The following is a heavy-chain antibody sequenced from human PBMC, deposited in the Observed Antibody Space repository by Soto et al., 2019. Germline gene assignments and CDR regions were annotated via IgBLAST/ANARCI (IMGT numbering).Heavy chain of an antibody. J-gene: IGHJ4*02. D-gene: IGHD4-17*01. V-gene: IGHV2-5*02. Sequence: QITLKESGPTLVKPTQTLTLTCTFSEFSLTTSGVGVGWIRQPPGKALEWLAVIYWDDSKHYSPSLKSRLTTXKXXSKNQVVLTMTNMDPVDTATYYCTHKGYGDYPLDYWGQGTLVTVSS. CDR3: THKGYGDYPLDY. CDR2: IYWDDSK. CDR1: EFSLTTSGVG.